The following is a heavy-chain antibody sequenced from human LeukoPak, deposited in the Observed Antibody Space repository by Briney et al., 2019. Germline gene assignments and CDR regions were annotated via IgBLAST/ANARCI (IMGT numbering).Heavy chain of an antibody. CDR2: ISSSGSTI. D-gene: IGHD3-10*01. Sequence: GSLRLSCAASGFTFSSYEMNWVRQAPGKGLEWVSYISSSGSTIYYADSVKGRFTISRDNAKNSLYLQMNSLRAEDTAVYYCASVSITMVRGVMDWFDPWGQGTLVTVSS. V-gene: IGHV3-48*03. J-gene: IGHJ5*02. CDR3: ASVSITMVRGVMDWFDP. CDR1: GFTFSSYE.